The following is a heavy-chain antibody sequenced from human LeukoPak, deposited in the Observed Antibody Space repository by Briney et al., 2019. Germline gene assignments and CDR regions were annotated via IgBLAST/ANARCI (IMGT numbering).Heavy chain of an antibody. Sequence: GASVKVSCKTCGYTFSDYVIHWVRQAPGQGLEWVGCINPGSGATNYAQKFQARVTLTSDTSVSSAYMELISLSLDDSAVYFCTLGASSDLQWLTDYFDNWGQGTLITVSS. CDR1: GYTFSDYV. CDR2: INPGSGAT. V-gene: IGHV1-2*02. CDR3: TLGASSDLQWLTDYFDN. J-gene: IGHJ4*02. D-gene: IGHD3-3*01.